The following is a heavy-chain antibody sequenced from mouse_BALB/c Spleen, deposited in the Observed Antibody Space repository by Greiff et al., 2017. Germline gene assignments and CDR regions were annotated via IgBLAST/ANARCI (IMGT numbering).Heavy chain of an antibody. J-gene: IGHJ3*01. D-gene: IGHD1-2*01. CDR3: ARDEDYGYTWFAY. V-gene: IGHV5-4*02. Sequence: EVKLMESGGGLVKPGGSLKLSCAASGFTFSDYYMYWVRQTPEKRLEWVATISYGGSYTYYPDSVKGRFTISRDNAKNNLYLQMSSLKSEDTAMYYCARDEDYGYTWFAYWGQGTLVTVSA. CDR2: ISYGGSYT. CDR1: GFTFSDYY.